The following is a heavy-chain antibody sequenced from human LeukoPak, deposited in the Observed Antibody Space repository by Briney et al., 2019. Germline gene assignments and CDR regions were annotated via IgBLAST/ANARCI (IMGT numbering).Heavy chain of an antibody. V-gene: IGHV4-59*01. J-gene: IGHJ4*02. Sequence: KPSETLSLTCTVSGGSISSYYWSWIRQPPGKGLEWIGYIYYSGGTNYNPSLKSRVTISVDTSKNQFSLKLSSVTAADTAVYFCARGSSPNYGFWSGYYGFDCWGQGTLVTVSS. CDR2: IYYSGGT. CDR3: ARGSSPNYGFWSGYYGFDC. D-gene: IGHD3-3*01. CDR1: GGSISSYY.